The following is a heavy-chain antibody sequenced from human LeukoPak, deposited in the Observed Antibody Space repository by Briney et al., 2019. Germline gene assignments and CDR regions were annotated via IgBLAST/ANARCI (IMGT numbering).Heavy chain of an antibody. V-gene: IGHV3-11*04. D-gene: IGHD3-22*01. CDR3: ARLTRGYGGYYYVFDY. Sequence: NTGGSLRLSCAASGFTFSDYYMSWIRQAPGKGLEWVSYISSGGSTIYYADSVKSRFTISRDNSKNTLYLQMNSLRAEDTAVYYCARLTRGYGGYYYVFDYWGQGTLVTVSS. J-gene: IGHJ4*02. CDR1: GFTFSDYY. CDR2: ISSGGSTI.